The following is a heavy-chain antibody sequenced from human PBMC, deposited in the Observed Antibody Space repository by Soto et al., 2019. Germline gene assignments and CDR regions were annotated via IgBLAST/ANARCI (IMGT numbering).Heavy chain of an antibody. CDR2: ISSSSSYI. CDR3: ARDDYSKTRDYYGTDV. V-gene: IGHV3-21*01. J-gene: IGHJ6*02. Sequence: PGGSLRLSCAASGFTFSSYSMNWVRQAPGKGLEWVSSISSSSSYIYYADSVKGRFTISRDNAKNSLYLQMNSLRAEDTAVYYCARDDYSKTRDYYGTDVCGPALTVTLP. D-gene: IGHD4-4*01. CDR1: GFTFSSYS.